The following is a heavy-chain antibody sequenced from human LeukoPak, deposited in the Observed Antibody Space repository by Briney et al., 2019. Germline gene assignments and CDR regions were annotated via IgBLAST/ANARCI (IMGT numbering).Heavy chain of an antibody. Sequence: GGSLRLSCAASGFTFSSYAMSWVRKAPGKGLEWVSAISASGGSTYYADSVKGRFTISRDNSKNTLYLQMNSLRAEDTAVYYCAKDVVSTRQNFDYWGQGTLVTVSS. V-gene: IGHV3-23*01. CDR3: AKDVVSTRQNFDY. CDR1: GFTFSSYA. J-gene: IGHJ4*02. D-gene: IGHD5/OR15-5a*01. CDR2: ISASGGST.